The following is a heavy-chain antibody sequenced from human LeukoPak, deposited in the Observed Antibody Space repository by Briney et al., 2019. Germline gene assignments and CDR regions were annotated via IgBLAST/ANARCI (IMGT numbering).Heavy chain of an antibody. D-gene: IGHD3-22*01. J-gene: IGHJ3*02. CDR2: TRDKGRGYTT. Sequence: GGSLRLSCAASGVTLSDHHMDWVRQAPGKGLEWVGRTRDKGRGYTTEYAASVKGRFTISRDDSKTLVYLQMNSLKTEDTAVYFCARDGAESDNSAFDMWLQGTVVTVSS. V-gene: IGHV3-72*01. CDR3: ARDGAESDNSAFDM. CDR1: GVTLSDHH.